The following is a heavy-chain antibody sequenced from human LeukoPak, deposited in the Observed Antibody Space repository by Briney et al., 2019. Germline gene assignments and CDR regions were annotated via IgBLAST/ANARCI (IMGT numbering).Heavy chain of an antibody. CDR1: GGSISSYY. CDR2: VYYSGST. V-gene: IGHV4-59*08. Sequence: KTSETLSLTCSVSGGSISSYYWSWIRQPPGKGLEWIGYVYYSGSTNYNPSLKGRVTISVDTSKNQFSLKLTSVTAADTAVYYCARQGDYRYPFDSWGQGTLVTVSS. CDR3: ARQGDYRYPFDS. J-gene: IGHJ4*02. D-gene: IGHD3-16*02.